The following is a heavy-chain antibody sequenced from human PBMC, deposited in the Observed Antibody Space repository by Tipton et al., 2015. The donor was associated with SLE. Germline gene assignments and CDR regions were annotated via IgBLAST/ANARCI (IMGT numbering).Heavy chain of an antibody. CDR1: GGSISSGSYY. CDR2: IYYSGST. J-gene: IGHJ4*02. D-gene: IGHD7-27*01. V-gene: IGHV4-39*07. Sequence: TLSLTCTVSGGSISSGSYYWGWIRQPPGKGLEWIGSIYYSGSTYYNPSLKSRVTISVDTSNNQFSLKLSSVTAADTAVYYCARGNWGLDYWGQGTLVTVSS. CDR3: ARGNWGLDY.